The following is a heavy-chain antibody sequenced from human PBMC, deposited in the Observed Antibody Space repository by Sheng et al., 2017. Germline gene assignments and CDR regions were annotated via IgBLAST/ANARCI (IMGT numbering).Heavy chain of an antibody. CDR2: INHSGST. J-gene: IGHJ2*01. D-gene: IGHD2-2*01. Sequence: QVQLQQWGAGLLKPSETLSLTCAVYGGSFSGYYWSWIRQPPGKGLEWIGEINHSGSTNYNPSLKSRVTISVDTSKNQFSLKLSSVTAADTAVYYCARGLGCSSTSCHSFAYWYFDLWGRGTLVTVSS. V-gene: IGHV4-34*01. CDR3: ARGLGCSSTSCHSFAYWYFDL. CDR1: GGSFSGYY.